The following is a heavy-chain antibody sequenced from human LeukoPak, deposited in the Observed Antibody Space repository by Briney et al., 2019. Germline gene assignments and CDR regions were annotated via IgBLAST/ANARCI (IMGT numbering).Heavy chain of an antibody. J-gene: IGHJ6*02. CDR3: ARDSWYSYGYSYYYYGMDV. V-gene: IGHV4-59*01. CDR1: GGSFSGYY. CDR2: IYYSGST. D-gene: IGHD5-18*01. Sequence: SETLSLTCAVYGGSFSGYYWSWIRQPPGKGLEWIGYIYYSGSTNYNPSLKSRVTISVDTSKNQFSLKLSSVTAADTAVYYCARDSWYSYGYSYYYYGMDVWGQGTTVTVSS.